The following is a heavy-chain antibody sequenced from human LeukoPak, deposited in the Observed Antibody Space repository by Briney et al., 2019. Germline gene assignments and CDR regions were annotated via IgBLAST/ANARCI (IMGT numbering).Heavy chain of an antibody. D-gene: IGHD3-10*01. CDR2: IYYSGST. CDR1: GGSIGSYY. Sequence: SETLSLTCTVSGGSIGSYYWSWIRQPPGKGLEWIGYIYYSGSTNYNPSLKSRVTISVDTSKNQFSLKLSSVTAADTAVYYCARVGTYGSGSYLSWLDYWGQGTLVTVSS. CDR3: ARVGTYGSGSYLSWLDY. J-gene: IGHJ4*02. V-gene: IGHV4-59*01.